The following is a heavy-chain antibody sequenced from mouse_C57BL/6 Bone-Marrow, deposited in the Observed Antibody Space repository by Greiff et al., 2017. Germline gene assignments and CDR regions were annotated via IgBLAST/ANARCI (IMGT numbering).Heavy chain of an antibody. J-gene: IGHJ4*01. CDR2: IDPSDSYT. CDR1: GYTFTSYW. Sequence: QVQLQQPGAELVKPGASVKLSCKASGYTFTSYWMQWVQQRPGQGLEWIGEIDPSDSYTNYNQKFKGKATLTVDTSSSTAYMQLSSLESEYSAVYYCARDLGPIYYCGYYYARDYWGQGTSVTVSS. V-gene: IGHV1-50*01. CDR3: ARDLGPIYYCGYYYARDY. D-gene: IGHD1-1*01.